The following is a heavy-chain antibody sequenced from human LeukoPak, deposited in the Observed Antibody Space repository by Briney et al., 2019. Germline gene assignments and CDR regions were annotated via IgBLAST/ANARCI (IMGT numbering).Heavy chain of an antibody. Sequence: SGTLSLTCTVSGYSISSDYYWGWIRQPPGKGLEWIGSISPGSTYYNPSLKSRVTISVDTSKNQFSLKLSSVTAADTAVYYCASLGSGWYTFDYWGQGTLVTVSS. CDR3: ASLGSGWYTFDY. V-gene: IGHV4-38-2*02. J-gene: IGHJ4*02. D-gene: IGHD6-19*01. CDR2: ISPGST. CDR1: GYSISSDYY.